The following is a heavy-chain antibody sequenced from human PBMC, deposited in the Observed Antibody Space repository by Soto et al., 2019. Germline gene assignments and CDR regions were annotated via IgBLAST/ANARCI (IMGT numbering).Heavy chain of an antibody. Sequence: PGGSLRLSCAASGFTFDDYGMSWVRQAPGKGLEWVSGINWNGGSTGYADSVKGRFTISRDNAKNSLYLQMNSLRAEDTALYYCARDGYGSGEYYFDYWGQGTLVTVSS. CDR2: INWNGGST. J-gene: IGHJ4*02. CDR3: ARDGYGSGEYYFDY. V-gene: IGHV3-20*04. D-gene: IGHD3-10*01. CDR1: GFTFDDYG.